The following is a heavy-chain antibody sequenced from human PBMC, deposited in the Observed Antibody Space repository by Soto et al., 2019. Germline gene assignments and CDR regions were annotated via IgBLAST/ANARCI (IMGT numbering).Heavy chain of an antibody. CDR1: GFSLSTSGGG. D-gene: IGHD6-19*01. CDR2: IYWDDDK. CDR3: AHTKVTPWLGPHFDF. V-gene: IGHV2-5*02. J-gene: IGHJ4*02. Sequence: QITVKESGPTLVKATQSLTLTCTFSGFSLSTSGGGVGWIRQPPGKALEWLAVIYWDDDKSYSPSLKSRLTITKHTSKNKVALTMTHMDPVDTATYFGAHTKVTPWLGPHFDFWGQGTRVTVSS.